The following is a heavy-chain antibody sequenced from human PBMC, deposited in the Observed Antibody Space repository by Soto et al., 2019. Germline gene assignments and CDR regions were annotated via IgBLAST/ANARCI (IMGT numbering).Heavy chain of an antibody. CDR1: GLTFSNFG. CDR3: AKDQTMVEGDNYYYGMDV. D-gene: IGHD3-10*01. V-gene: IGHV3-30*18. Sequence: PGGSLRLSXAASGLTFSNFGMNWVRQAPGKGLEWVAVISHDGSEKYYADSVKGRFTISRDNFKNTLFLQMDSLRAEDTAVYYCAKDQTMVEGDNYYYGMDVWGQGTTVTVSS. CDR2: ISHDGSEK. J-gene: IGHJ6*02.